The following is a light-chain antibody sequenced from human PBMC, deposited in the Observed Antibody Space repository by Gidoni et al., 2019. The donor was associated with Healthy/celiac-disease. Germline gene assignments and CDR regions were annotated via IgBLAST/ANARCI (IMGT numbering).Light chain of an antibody. CDR2: GNS. J-gene: IGLJ2*01. CDR3: QSYDSSLSGHVV. CDR1: SSNIGAGYD. Sequence: QSVLTQPPSVSGAPGQRATISCTGSSSNIGAGYDVHSYQQLPGTAPKLLIYGNSNRPSGVPDRFSGSKSGTSASLAITGLQAEDEADYYCQSYDSSLSGHVVFGGGTKLTVL. V-gene: IGLV1-40*01.